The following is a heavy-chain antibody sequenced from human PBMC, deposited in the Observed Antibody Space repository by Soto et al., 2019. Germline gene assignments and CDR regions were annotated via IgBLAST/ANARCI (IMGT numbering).Heavy chain of an antibody. CDR1: GGSISSYY. CDR3: ARDRQLYYYDSSGHNAFDI. D-gene: IGHD3-22*01. V-gene: IGHV4-4*07. Sequence: SETLSLTCTVSGGSISSYYWSWIRQPAGKGLEWIGRIYTSGSTNYNPSLKSRVTMSVDTSKNQFSLKLSSVTAADTAVYYCARDRQLYYYDSSGHNAFDIWGQGTMVT. CDR2: IYTSGST. J-gene: IGHJ3*02.